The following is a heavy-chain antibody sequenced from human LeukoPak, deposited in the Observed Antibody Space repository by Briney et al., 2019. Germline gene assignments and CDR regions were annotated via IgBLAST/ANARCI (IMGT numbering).Heavy chain of an antibody. CDR1: GFSVSSYD. CDR2: IYRRGDT. V-gene: IGHV3-66*03. D-gene: IGHD2-2*01. J-gene: IGHJ4*02. CDR3: AKDHDIVVVPAALSPYFDY. Sequence: GGSLRLSCAASGFSVSSYDLNWVRQAPGKGLEWVSVIYRRGDTDYADSVKGRFTISRDNSKNTLYLQMNSLRAEDTAVYYCAKDHDIVVVPAALSPYFDYWGQGTLVTVSS.